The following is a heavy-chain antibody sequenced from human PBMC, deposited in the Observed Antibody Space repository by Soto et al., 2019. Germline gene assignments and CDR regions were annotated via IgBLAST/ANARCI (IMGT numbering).Heavy chain of an antibody. V-gene: IGHV2-5*01. Sequence: QITLKESAPTLVKPKETLTLTCAFSGFSLNSDEVGVGWIRQPPGKALECLALLYGNGDTRFSPSLKSRLTITKDTSANLVVLSLANVDPVDTATYYCAHTGHLVDAFDFWGQGTLVTVSS. CDR1: GFSLNSDEVG. CDR3: AHTGHLVDAFDF. J-gene: IGHJ3*01. CDR2: LYGNGDT. D-gene: IGHD1-1*01.